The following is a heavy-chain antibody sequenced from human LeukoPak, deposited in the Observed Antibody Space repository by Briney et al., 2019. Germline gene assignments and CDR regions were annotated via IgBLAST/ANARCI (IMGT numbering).Heavy chain of an antibody. D-gene: IGHD1-26*01. CDR2: IHSDGNT. J-gene: IGHJ1*01. CDR3: VREREGSNSEH. Sequence: GGSLRLSCAASGFTFSNNRLSWVRQAPGMGLEWVSTIHSDGNTYYPDSVKGRFTISRDGSKNTLYLQLNSLRTEDTAIYYCVREREGSNSEHWGQGTLVTVSS. V-gene: IGHV3-53*01. CDR1: GFTFSNNR.